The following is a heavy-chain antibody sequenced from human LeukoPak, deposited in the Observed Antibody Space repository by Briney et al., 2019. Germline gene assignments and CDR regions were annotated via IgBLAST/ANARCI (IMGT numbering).Heavy chain of an antibody. CDR1: GGSFSGYY. Sequence: PSETLSLTCAVYGGSFSGYYWSWIRQPPGKGLEWIGEINHSGSTNYNPSLKSRVTISVDTSKNQFSLKLSSVTAADTAVYYCARDDGLWGHYFDYWGQGTLVTVSS. J-gene: IGHJ4*02. CDR3: ARDDGLWGHYFDY. D-gene: IGHD3-16*01. CDR2: INHSGST. V-gene: IGHV4-34*01.